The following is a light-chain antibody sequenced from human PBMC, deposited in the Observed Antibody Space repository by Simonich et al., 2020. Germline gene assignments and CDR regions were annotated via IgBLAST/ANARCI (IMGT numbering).Light chain of an antibody. CDR1: SGYSNYK. CDR2: VGTGGIVG. V-gene: IGLV9-49*01. J-gene: IGLJ2*01. Sequence: QPVLTQPPSASASLGASVTLTCTLSSGYSNYKVDLYPQRPGKGPRFVMRVGTGGIVGSKGDGIPDRFSVLGSGLNRYLTIKNIQEEDESDYHCGADHGSGSNFVVFGGGTKLTVL. CDR3: GADHGSGSNFVV.